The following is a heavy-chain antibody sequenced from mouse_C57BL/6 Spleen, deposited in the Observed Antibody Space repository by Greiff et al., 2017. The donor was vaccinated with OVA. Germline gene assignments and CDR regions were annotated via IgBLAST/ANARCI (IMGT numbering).Heavy chain of an antibody. CDR2: IDPSDSYT. CDR3: ARWDYYGSSYVQYFDV. J-gene: IGHJ1*03. Sequence: VQLQQPGAELVKPGASVKLSCKASGYTFTSYWMQWVKQRPGQGLEWIGEIDPSDSYTNYNQKFKGKATLTVDTSSSTAYMQLSSLTSEDSAVYSCARWDYYGSSYVQYFDVWGTGTTVTVSS. V-gene: IGHV1-50*01. CDR1: GYTFTSYW. D-gene: IGHD1-1*01.